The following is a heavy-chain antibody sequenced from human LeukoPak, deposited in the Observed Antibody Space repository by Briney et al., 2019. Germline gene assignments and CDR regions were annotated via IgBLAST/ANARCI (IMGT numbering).Heavy chain of an antibody. Sequence: ASVKVSCKASGYTFTNYGISWVRQAPGQGLDWMGWISAYNGNKVYAQELQGRVTMTTDTSTSTAYMELRSLRSDDTAVYYCARDRWSSSSCEGTLDIWGQGTMVTVSS. D-gene: IGHD6-6*01. CDR2: ISAYNGNK. CDR1: GYTFTNYG. V-gene: IGHV1-18*01. CDR3: ARDRWSSSSCEGTLDI. J-gene: IGHJ3*02.